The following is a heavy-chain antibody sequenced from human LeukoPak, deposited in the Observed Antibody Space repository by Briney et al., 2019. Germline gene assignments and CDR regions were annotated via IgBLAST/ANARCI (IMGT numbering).Heavy chain of an antibody. CDR3: ARLSDTEGSSTAYRASDI. V-gene: IGHV3-7*01. Sequence: GGSLRLSCAASGFTFSSYGMNWVRQAPGKGLEWVANIKQDGSDKFYVESVKGRFTISRDNAKNSLYLQMNSLRAEDTAVYYCARLSDTEGSSTAYRASDIWGQGTMVTVSS. D-gene: IGHD2-2*01. J-gene: IGHJ3*02. CDR2: IKQDGSDK. CDR1: GFTFSSYG.